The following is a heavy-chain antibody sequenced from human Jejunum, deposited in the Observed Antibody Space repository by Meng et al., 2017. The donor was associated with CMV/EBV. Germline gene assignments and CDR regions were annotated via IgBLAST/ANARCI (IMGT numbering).Heavy chain of an antibody. J-gene: IGHJ4*02. Sequence: QVQLQESGPGLVEPSETLSLSCTVSGGSISSYYWNWIRQPAGKGLEWIGRMHSNGGTNYNPSLESRVTMSGDTSKNEISLKLNSVTAADTAVYYCVGDCGSACYSGTDWGYFDNWGQGTLVTVSS. V-gene: IGHV4-4*07. CDR2: MHSNGGT. CDR1: GGSISSYY. D-gene: IGHD2-21*02. CDR3: VGDCGSACYSGTDWGYFDN.